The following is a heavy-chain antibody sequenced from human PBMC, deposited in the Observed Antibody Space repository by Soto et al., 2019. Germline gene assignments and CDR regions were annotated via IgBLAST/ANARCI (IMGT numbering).Heavy chain of an antibody. CDR1: GYTFISFY. V-gene: IGHV1-46*01. CDR3: ARLATVTPPYYFDY. Sequence: ASVKVSCKVSGYTFISFYVHWVRQAPGQGLEWMGVINPDGGSTAYAQKFQGRVTMTRDTSTSTVYMELSSLRSEDTAVYYCARLATVTPPYYFDYRGQGTRVTDSS. J-gene: IGHJ4*02. CDR2: INPDGGST. D-gene: IGHD4-17*01.